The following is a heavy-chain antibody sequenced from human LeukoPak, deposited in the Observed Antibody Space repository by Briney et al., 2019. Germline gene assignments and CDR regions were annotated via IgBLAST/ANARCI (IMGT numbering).Heavy chain of an antibody. CDR1: GGSISSYY. D-gene: IGHD2-2*01. CDR2: IYYSGST. J-gene: IGHJ6*02. Sequence: SETLSLTCTVSGGSISSYYWSWIRQPPGKGLEWIGYIYYSGSTNYNPSLKSRVTISVDTSKNQFSLKLSSVTAADTAVYYCARGIVVVPAASSHRFYYYYGMDVWGQGTLVTVSS. V-gene: IGHV4-59*01. CDR3: ARGIVVVPAASSHRFYYYYGMDV.